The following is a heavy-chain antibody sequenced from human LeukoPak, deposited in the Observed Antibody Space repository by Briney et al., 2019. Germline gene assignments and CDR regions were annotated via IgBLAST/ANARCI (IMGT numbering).Heavy chain of an antibody. J-gene: IGHJ6*03. CDR2: VNPNSGGT. Sequence: ASVKLSCKASGSTFTGYYMHWVRQAPGQGLGWMGWVNPNSGGTNYEQTYPGRVTMTMATAISTAYLELSRLRSGDTAMYYCTREYYYDSSGSTARDYYYCHMDVWGKGTAVTVS. CDR3: TREYYYDSSGSTARDYYYCHMDV. CDR1: GSTFTGYY. D-gene: IGHD3-22*01. V-gene: IGHV1-2*02.